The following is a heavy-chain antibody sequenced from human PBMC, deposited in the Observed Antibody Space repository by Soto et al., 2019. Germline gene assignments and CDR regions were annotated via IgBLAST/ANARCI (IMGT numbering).Heavy chain of an antibody. CDR3: ARRGVSGPVDY. D-gene: IGHD3-10*01. J-gene: IGHJ4*02. CDR1: GGSISSSSYY. CDR2: LYYSGSA. V-gene: IGHV4-39*02. Sequence: LQLQESGPGLVKPSENLSLTCTVSGGSISSSSYYWGWIRQPPAKGLERMGNLYYSGSAYYNPSLRSRVTIYVVMSNNYVTVMLRSMTGADTAVYSGARRGVSGPVDYWCQGTLVTVSS.